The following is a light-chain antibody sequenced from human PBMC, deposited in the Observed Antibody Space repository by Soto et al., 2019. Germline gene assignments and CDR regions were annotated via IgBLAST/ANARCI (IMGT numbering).Light chain of an antibody. CDR1: QNIKTY. J-gene: IGKJ1*01. CDR2: AAS. V-gene: IGKV1-39*01. CDR3: RQSYTIPQT. Sequence: DIQMTQSPSSLSASVGNRVTITCRASQNIKTYLNWYQQKPGKAPNLLIYAASNLHSGVPSRFSGSGSGTDFTLTISSLQPGDFATYFCRQSYTIPQTFGQGTKVDIK.